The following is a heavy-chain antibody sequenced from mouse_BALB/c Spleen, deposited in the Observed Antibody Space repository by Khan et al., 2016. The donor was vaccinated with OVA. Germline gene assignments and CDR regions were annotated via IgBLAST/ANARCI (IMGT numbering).Heavy chain of an antibody. Sequence: EVELVESGPGLVKPSQSLSLTCTVTGYSITTDYAWNWIRQFPGNKLEWMGYISYSGNTKYNPSLKSRISITRDTSKNQFFLQLKSVTTEDTARYYCARDYGGDVDYWGQGTTLTVSS. CDR1: GYSITTDYA. V-gene: IGHV3-2*02. CDR3: ARDYGGDVDY. J-gene: IGHJ2*01. D-gene: IGHD1-1*02. CDR2: ISYSGNT.